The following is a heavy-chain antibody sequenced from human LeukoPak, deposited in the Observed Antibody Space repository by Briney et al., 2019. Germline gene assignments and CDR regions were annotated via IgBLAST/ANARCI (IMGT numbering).Heavy chain of an antibody. Sequence: PSETLSLTCTVSGGSISSYYWSWIRQPPGKGLEWIGYIYYSGSIDYNPSLRSRVTISVDTSKNQLSLKLSSVTAADTAVYYCARGREDYFGPGSYGFWGQGTLVTVSS. CDR2: IYYSGSI. V-gene: IGHV4-59*12. CDR3: ARGREDYFGPGSYGF. D-gene: IGHD3-10*01. J-gene: IGHJ4*02. CDR1: GGSISSYY.